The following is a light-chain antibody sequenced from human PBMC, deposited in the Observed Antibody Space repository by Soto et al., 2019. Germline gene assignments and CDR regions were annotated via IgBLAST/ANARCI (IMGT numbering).Light chain of an antibody. J-gene: IGLJ1*01. CDR3: SSYRSSSTLYV. V-gene: IGLV2-14*03. CDR2: DVS. Sequence: QSALTQPASVSGSPGQSITISCTGTSSDVGGYNYVSWYQQLPGKAPKLMIYDVSDRPSGVSNRFSASKSSNTASLTISGLQAEDEADYYCSSYRSSSTLYVFGTGTKVTVL. CDR1: SSDVGGYNY.